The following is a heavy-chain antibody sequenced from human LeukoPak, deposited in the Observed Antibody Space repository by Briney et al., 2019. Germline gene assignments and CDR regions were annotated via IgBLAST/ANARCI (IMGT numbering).Heavy chain of an antibody. V-gene: IGHV4-61*02. CDR2: IYTSGST. CDR3: ARQGVYGSSWYYYYMDV. J-gene: IGHJ6*03. Sequence: PSETLSLTCTVSGGSISSGSCYWSWIRQPAGMGLEWIGRIYTSGSTNYNPSLKSRVTISVDTSKNQFSLKLSSVTAADTAVYYCARQGVYGSSWYYYYMDVWGKGTTVTVSS. CDR1: GGSISSGSCY. D-gene: IGHD6-13*01.